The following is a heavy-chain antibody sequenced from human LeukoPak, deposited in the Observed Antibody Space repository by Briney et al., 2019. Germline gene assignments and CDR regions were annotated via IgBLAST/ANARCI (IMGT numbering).Heavy chain of an antibody. CDR2: ISGSGGST. CDR3: AKSVVAVTFWFDP. D-gene: IGHD2-15*01. V-gene: IGHV3-23*01. Sequence: PGGSLRLSCAASGFTFSSYAMTWVRQAPGKGLEWVSAISGSGGSTYYAESVKGRCTISRDNSKKTLFLQMNSLRAEDTAVYYCAKSVVAVTFWFDPWGQGTLVTVSS. CDR1: GFTFSSYA. J-gene: IGHJ5*02.